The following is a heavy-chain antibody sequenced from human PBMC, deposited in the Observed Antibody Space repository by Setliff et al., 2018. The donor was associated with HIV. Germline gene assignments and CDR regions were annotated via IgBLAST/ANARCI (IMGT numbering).Heavy chain of an antibody. J-gene: IGHJ5*02. CDR3: ARVASGYDYGWLDP. D-gene: IGHD5-12*01. Sequence: PGGSLRLSCAASGFTFSTYWMHWVRQAPGKGLVWVSHINNDGRKTTYADSVKGRFTVSRDNANNTLYLQMNSLRAEDTAVYYCARVASGYDYGWLDPWGQGTLVTVSS. V-gene: IGHV3-74*03. CDR2: INNDGRKT. CDR1: GFTFSTYW.